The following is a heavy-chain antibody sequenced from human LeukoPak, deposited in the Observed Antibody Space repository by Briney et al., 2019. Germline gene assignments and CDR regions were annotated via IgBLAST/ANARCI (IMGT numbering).Heavy chain of an antibody. CDR2: IRGSGGST. CDR1: GFTFSSYA. V-gene: IGHV3-23*01. Sequence: TGGSLRLSCAASGFTFSSYAMSWVRQAPGKGLEWVSAIRGSGGSTYYADSVKGRFTISRDNSKNTLYLQMNSLRAEDTAVYYCAKDLSHPNYYDSSVTPDHDYWGQGALVTVSS. CDR3: AKDLSHPNYYDSSVTPDHDY. D-gene: IGHD3-22*01. J-gene: IGHJ4*02.